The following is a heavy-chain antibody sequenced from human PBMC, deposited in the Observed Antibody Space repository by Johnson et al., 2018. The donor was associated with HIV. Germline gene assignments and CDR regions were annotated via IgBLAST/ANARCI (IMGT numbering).Heavy chain of an antibody. V-gene: IGHV3-30*04. CDR3: ARDGWIATSLDGFDI. J-gene: IGHJ3*02. Sequence: QMLLVESGGGVVPPGRSLRLSCAASGFSFTSYTLHWVRQAPGKGLEWVAVISYDGNNKYYTESVKGRFTISRDNSKNTLYLQMNSLRSEDTAVYYCARDGWIATSLDGFDIWGQGTMVTVSS. D-gene: IGHD5-12*01. CDR2: ISYDGNNK. CDR1: GFSFTSYT.